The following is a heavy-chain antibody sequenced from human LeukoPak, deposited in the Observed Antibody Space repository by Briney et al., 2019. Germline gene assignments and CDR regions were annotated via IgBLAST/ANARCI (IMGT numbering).Heavy chain of an antibody. CDR1: GFTLSSNY. CDR2: IYSGGST. CDR3: ARVVSSSWYGGWFDP. Sequence: GGSLRLSCAASGFTLSSNYMSWVRQAPGKGLEWVSVIYSGGSTYYADSVRGRFTISRDNSKNTLYLQMNSLRAEDTAVYYCARVVSSSWYGGWFDPWGQGTLVTVSS. D-gene: IGHD6-13*01. V-gene: IGHV3-53*01. J-gene: IGHJ5*02.